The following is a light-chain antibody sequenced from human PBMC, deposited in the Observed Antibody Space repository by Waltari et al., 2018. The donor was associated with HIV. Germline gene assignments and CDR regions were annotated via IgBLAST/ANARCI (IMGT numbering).Light chain of an antibody. CDR1: PSVLYRSNNRNY. J-gene: IGKJ1*01. V-gene: IGKV4-1*01. CDR3: QQYYSTPWT. CDR2: WAS. Sequence: DIVMTQSPDSLVVSLGEWATSNCKCRPSVLYRSNNRNYLAWYQQKPGQPPKLLIYWASTRESGVPDRFSGRGSGTDFTLTISSLQAEDVAVYYCQQYYSTPWTFGQGTKVEIK.